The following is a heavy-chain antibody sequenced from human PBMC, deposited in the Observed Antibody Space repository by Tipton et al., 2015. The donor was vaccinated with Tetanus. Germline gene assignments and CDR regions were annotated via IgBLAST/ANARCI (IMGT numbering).Heavy chain of an antibody. CDR2: IYYSGST. J-gene: IGHJ4*02. D-gene: IGHD1-26*01. CDR3: ARDQARGARGWNYFDY. Sequence: TLSLTYTVSGGSISSGGYYWSWIRQYPGKGLEWIGDIYYSGSTYYNPSLKSRVTISVDTSKNQFSLKLNSVTAADTAVYYCARDQARGARGWNYFDYWGQGTLVTVSS. V-gene: IGHV4-31*03. CDR1: GGSISSGGYY.